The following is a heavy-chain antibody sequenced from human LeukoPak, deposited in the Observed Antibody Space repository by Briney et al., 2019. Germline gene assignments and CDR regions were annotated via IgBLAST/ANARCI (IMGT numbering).Heavy chain of an antibody. V-gene: IGHV1-69*05. CDR1: GGTFSSYA. Sequence: SSVKVSCKVSGGTFSSYAICWVRQAPGQGLEWMGGIIPIFGTTNYAPKSQGRVTITTDESTTTIYMELSSLRSEDTAVYYCARGRGIPSAILVHYYYYYYMDVWGKGTTVTVSS. D-gene: IGHD2-2*02. CDR2: IIPIFGTT. J-gene: IGHJ6*03. CDR3: ARGRGIPSAILVHYYYYYYMDV.